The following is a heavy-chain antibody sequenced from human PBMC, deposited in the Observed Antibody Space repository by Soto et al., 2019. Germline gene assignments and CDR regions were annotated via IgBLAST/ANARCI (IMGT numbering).Heavy chain of an antibody. CDR1: GGSISSGGYY. D-gene: IGHD3-22*01. Sequence: QVQLQESGPGLVKPSQTLSLTCTVSGGSISSGGYYWSWIRQHPGKGLEWIGYIYYSGSTYYNPSLKSRVTISVDTSKNQFSLKLSSVTAADTAVYYCARGRYYDSSGYRYFDYWGQVTLVTVSS. CDR3: ARGRYYDSSGYRYFDY. CDR2: IYYSGST. J-gene: IGHJ4*02. V-gene: IGHV4-31*03.